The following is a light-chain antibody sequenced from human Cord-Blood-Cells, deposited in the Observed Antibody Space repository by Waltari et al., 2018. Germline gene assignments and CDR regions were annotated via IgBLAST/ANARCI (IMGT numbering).Light chain of an antibody. V-gene: IGKV1-NL1*01. CDR3: QQYYSTPYT. CDR1: QGISNS. Sequence: DIQTTQSPSSLSASVGDCVTITCRASQGISNSLAWYQQKPGKAPKLLLYAASRLESGVPSRFSGSGSGTDYTLTISSLQPEDFATYYCQQYYSTPYTFGQGTKLEIK. J-gene: IGKJ2*01. CDR2: AAS.